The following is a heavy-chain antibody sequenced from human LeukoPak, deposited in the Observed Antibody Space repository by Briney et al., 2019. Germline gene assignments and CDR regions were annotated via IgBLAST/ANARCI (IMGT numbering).Heavy chain of an antibody. D-gene: IGHD1-26*01. CDR1: GGSVSSGSYS. CDR3: ARDGRGGYYHADY. J-gene: IGHJ4*02. CDR2: IYYSGST. Sequence: SETLSLTCTVSGGSVSSGSYSWSWIRQPPGKGLEWIGYIYYSGSTSYNPSLKSRVTISVDTSKNQFSLKLSSVTAADTAVYYCARDGRGGYYHADYWGQGTLVTVSS. V-gene: IGHV4-61*01.